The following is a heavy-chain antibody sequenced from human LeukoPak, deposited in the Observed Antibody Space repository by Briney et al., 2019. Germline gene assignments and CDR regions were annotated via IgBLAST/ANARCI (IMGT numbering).Heavy chain of an antibody. CDR3: ARDGILIRGIISNWFDP. CDR2: ISTYDSNT. J-gene: IGHJ5*02. CDR1: GYTFTKYG. V-gene: IGHV1-18*01. D-gene: IGHD3-10*01. Sequence: GASVKVSCNASGYTFTKYGISWVRQAPGQELEWMAWISTYDSNTRTAQKFQDRVVMTTDISTRTAYMELHSPRFDDTAVYYCARDGILIRGIISNWFDPWGQGTLVTVSS.